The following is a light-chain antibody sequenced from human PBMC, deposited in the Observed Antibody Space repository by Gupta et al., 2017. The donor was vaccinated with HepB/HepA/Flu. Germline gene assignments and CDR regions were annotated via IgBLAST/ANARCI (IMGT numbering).Light chain of an antibody. J-gene: IGKJ4*01. CDR2: GAS. Sequence: EIVLTQSPGTLSLFPGERVTLSCRASQTVSSNYLAWYQQKPGQAPRLLIYGASTRATGIPDRFSGSGSGTDFTLTISSLEPEDFAVYYCQQYVSSLTFGGGTKVEIK. CDR3: QQYVSSLT. V-gene: IGKV3-20*01. CDR1: QTVSSNY.